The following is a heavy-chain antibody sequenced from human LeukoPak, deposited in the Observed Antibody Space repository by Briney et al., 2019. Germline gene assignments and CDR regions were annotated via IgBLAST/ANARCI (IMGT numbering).Heavy chain of an antibody. CDR1: GFTFSAYD. J-gene: IGHJ6*03. D-gene: IGHD2-21*01. CDR2: ISRSGSTP. Sequence: GGSLTLSCAGSGFTFSAYDLSWVRQAQGQGLEWVAAISRSGSTPYYTDSVKGRFTISRDNSKNTLYLQMNSLRAEDTAVYYCAKGGEDYMDVWGKGTTVTVSS. CDR3: AKGGEDYMDV. V-gene: IGHV3-23*01.